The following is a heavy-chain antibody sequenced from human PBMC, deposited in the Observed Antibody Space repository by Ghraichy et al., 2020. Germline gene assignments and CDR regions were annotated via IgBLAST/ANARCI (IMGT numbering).Heavy chain of an antibody. CDR3: ARSRRGIAAAGSHGSFAFDI. Sequence: SETLSLTCTVSGGSISSYYWSWIRQPPGKGLEWIGYIYYSGSTNYNPSLKSRVTISVDTSKNQFSLKLSSVTAADTAVYYCARSRRGIAAAGSHGSFAFDIWGQGTMVTVSS. J-gene: IGHJ3*02. CDR1: GGSISSYY. V-gene: IGHV4-59*01. CDR2: IYYSGST. D-gene: IGHD6-13*01.